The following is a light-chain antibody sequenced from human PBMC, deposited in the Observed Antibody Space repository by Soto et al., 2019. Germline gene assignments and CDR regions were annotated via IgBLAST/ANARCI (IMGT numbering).Light chain of an antibody. CDR2: DVS. V-gene: IGLV2-14*01. Sequence: QSALTQPASVSGSPGQSITISCTGTSSDVGGYNYVSWYQQHPGKAPKLMIYDVSNRPSGVSNRFSGSKSGNTASLTISGLQAEDEAEYYCSSYTSSSTLWVFGGGTKVTVL. CDR3: SSYTSSSTLWV. CDR1: SSDVGGYNY. J-gene: IGLJ3*02.